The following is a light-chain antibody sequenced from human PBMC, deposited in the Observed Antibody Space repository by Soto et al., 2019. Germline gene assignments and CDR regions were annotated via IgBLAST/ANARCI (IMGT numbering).Light chain of an antibody. Sequence: QSVLTQPASVSGSPGQSITISCTGTSSDVESYNLVSWYQQHPGKATKLMIYEVSKRPSGVSNSLSGSKSDNTASLTIHGLQAEYEADYYCCLYAGSSTPPYVFGTGTKVTVL. CDR2: EVS. CDR1: SSDVESYNL. V-gene: IGLV2-23*02. CDR3: CLYAGSSTPPYV. J-gene: IGLJ1*01.